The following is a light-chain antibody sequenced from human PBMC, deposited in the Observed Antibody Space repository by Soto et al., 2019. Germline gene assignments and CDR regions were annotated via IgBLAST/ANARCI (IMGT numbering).Light chain of an antibody. CDR1: QIVTTY. J-gene: IGKJ5*01. CDR3: QQRRNWPPLIS. V-gene: IGKV3-11*01. Sequence: DIVLTQSPATLSVAPGERATRSCRASQIVTTYLAWYQQKPGQAPRLLIYDASNRATGIPARFSGSGSGTDFTLTISSLEPEDFAVYYCQQRRNWPPLISFGQGRRLDVK. CDR2: DAS.